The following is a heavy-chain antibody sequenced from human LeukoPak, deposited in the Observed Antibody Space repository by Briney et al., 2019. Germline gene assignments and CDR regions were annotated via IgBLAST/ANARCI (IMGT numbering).Heavy chain of an antibody. D-gene: IGHD5-24*01. CDR3: AREARDGYNTNWFDP. V-gene: IGHV4-61*10. Sequence: SETLFLTCTVSGGSISSGSYYWSWIRQPAGKGLEWIGYIYYSGSTNYNPSLKSRVTISVDTSKNQFSLKLSSVTAADTAVYYCAREARDGYNTNWFDPWGQGTLVTVSS. CDR1: GGSISSGSYY. CDR2: IYYSGST. J-gene: IGHJ5*02.